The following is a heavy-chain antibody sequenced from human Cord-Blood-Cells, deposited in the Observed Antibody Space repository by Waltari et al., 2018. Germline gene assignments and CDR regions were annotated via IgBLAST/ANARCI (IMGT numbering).Heavy chain of an antibody. CDR1: GGTFSSYA. CDR3: ARETAREGSSWFFDY. Sequence: QVQLVQSGAEVKKPGSSVKVSCKASGGTFSSYAISWVRQAPGQGLEWMGGIIPILGTANDAQKVQGRVTITADESTSTAYMGLSSLRSEDTAVYYCARETAREGSSWFFDYWGQGTLVTVSS. V-gene: IGHV1-69*01. J-gene: IGHJ4*02. D-gene: IGHD6-13*01. CDR2: IIPILGTA.